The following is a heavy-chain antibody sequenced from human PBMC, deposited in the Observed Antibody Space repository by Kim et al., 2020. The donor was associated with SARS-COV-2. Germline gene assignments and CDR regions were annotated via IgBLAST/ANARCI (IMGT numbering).Heavy chain of an antibody. CDR3: ARTQNYYGSGSYGADAFDI. CDR1: GGSISSYY. CDR2: IYYSGST. D-gene: IGHD3-10*01. Sequence: SETLSLTCTVSGGSISSYYWSWIRQPPGKGLEWIGYIYYSGSTNYNPSLKSRVTISVDTSKNQFSLKLSSVTAADTAVYYCARTQNYYGSGSYGADAFDIWGQGTMVTVSS. V-gene: IGHV4-59*08. J-gene: IGHJ3*02.